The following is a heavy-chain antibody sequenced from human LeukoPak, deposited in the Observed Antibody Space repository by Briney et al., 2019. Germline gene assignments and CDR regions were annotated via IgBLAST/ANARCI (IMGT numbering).Heavy chain of an antibody. CDR1: GGTFSNYA. CDR2: IIPMFGTA. J-gene: IGHJ4*02. V-gene: IGHV1-69*06. CDR3: AGTTILHEFDY. D-gene: IGHD2/OR15-2a*01. Sequence: SVKVSCKASGGTFSNYAISWVRQAPGQGLEWTGGIIPMFGTANNAQKFQGRVTITADKSTSTAYMELSSLRSEDTAVYYCAGTTILHEFDYWGQGTLVTVSP.